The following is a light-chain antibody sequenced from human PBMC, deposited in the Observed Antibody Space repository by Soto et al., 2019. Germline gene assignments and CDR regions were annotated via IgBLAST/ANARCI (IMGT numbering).Light chain of an antibody. V-gene: IGLV2-14*01. J-gene: IGLJ1*01. CDR3: DSYTSSGTLV. CDR1: SSNVGGYNY. Sequence: QSVLTQPASVSGSPGQPIAISCTGTSSNVGGYNYVSWYQQYPGKAPKLMIYEVSSRPSGVSDRFSGSKSGNTASLTISGLQAEDEADYYCDSYTSSGTLVFGTGTKVTVL. CDR2: EVS.